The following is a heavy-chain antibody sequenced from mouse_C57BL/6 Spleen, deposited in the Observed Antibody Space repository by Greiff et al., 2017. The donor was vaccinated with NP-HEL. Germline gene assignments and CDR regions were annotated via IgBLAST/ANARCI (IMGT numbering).Heavy chain of an antibody. V-gene: IGHV1-55*01. D-gene: IGHD2-5*01. CDR1: GYTFTSYW. CDR3: ARRAYYSNYQFAY. CDR2: IYPGSGST. Sequence: QVQLQQPGAELVKPGASVKMSCKASGYTFTSYWITWVKQRPGQGLEWIGDIYPGSGSTNYNEKFKSKATLTVDTSSSTAYMQRSSLTSEDSAVYYCARRAYYSNYQFAYWGQGTLVTVSA. J-gene: IGHJ3*01.